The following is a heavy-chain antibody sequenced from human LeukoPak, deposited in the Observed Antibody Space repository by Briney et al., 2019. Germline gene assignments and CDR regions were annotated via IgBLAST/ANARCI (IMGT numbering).Heavy chain of an antibody. CDR3: ARDVITDWFDP. Sequence: SETLSLTCTVSDGSISTYYWSWIRQPAGKGLEWIGRIYTSGSTNYNPSLKSRVTMPVDTSKNQFSPKLRSVTAADTAVYYCARDVITDWFDPWGQGTLVTVSS. CDR1: DGSISTYY. D-gene: IGHD3-16*01. CDR2: IYTSGST. V-gene: IGHV4-4*07. J-gene: IGHJ5*02.